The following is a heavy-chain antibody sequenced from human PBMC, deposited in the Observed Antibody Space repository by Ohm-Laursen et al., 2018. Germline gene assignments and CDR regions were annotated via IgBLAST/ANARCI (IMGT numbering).Heavy chain of an antibody. J-gene: IGHJ3*01. CDR2: ISSSSSYI. V-gene: IGHV3-21*01. CDR3: ARGYLWQQDAFDV. Sequence: SLRLSCAASGFTFSSYSMNWVRQAPGKGLEWVSSISSSSSYIYYADSVKGRFTISRDNAKNSLYLQMNSLRAEDTAVYYCARGYLWQQDAFDVWGQGTVVTVSS. CDR1: GFTFSSYS. D-gene: IGHD6-13*01.